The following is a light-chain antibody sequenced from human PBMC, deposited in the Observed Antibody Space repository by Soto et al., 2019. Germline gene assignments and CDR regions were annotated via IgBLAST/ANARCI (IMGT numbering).Light chain of an antibody. CDR1: QSVSSY. CDR3: QQRSNGLT. J-gene: IGKJ3*01. V-gene: IGKV3-11*01. CDR2: DAS. Sequence: EIVLTQSPATLSLSPGERATLSCRASQSVSSYLAWYQQKPGQAPRLLIYDASNRATGIPARFSGSGSGTDFTLTISSLEPEDFAVYYCQQRSNGLTFGPGTQVDIK.